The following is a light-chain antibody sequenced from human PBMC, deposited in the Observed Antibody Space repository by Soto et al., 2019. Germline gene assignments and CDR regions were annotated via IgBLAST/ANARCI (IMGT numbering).Light chain of an antibody. J-gene: IGKJ4*01. CDR2: KEF. V-gene: IGKV1-5*03. CDR3: QQYSSYPLS. CDR1: LSISNW. Sequence: DIQMTQSPSTLSASIGDRVTITCRASLSISNWLAWYQQKPWKAPKILIYKEFSLESGFTSRFTSRVSGTEFTLTITSLQPDDFATYYCQQYSSYPLSFGGGTMVEI.